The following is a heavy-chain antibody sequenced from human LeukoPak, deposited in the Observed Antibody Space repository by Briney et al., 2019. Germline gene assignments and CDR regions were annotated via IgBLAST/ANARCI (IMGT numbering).Heavy chain of an antibody. CDR1: GGSLSSSSYY. CDR3: ARGYCSSTSCYAYNWFDP. CDR2: IYYSGST. J-gene: IGHJ5*02. Sequence: SETLSLTCTVSGGSLSSSSYYWGWLRQPPGKGLEWVGSIYYSGSTYYNPSLKSRLTISVDTSKNQFSLKLSSVTAADTAVYYCARGYCSSTSCYAYNWFDPWGQGTLVTVSS. V-gene: IGHV4-39*01. D-gene: IGHD2-2*01.